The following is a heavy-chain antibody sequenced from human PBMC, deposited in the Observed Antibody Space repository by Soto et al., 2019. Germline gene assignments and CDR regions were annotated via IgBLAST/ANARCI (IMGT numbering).Heavy chain of an antibody. Sequence: SVKVSCKASGGTFSSYAISWVRQAPGQGLEWMGGIIPIFGTANYAQKFQGRVTITADKSTSTAYMELSSLRSEDTAVYYCARLTVARGGYYYYYGMDVWGQGTTVTVSS. V-gene: IGHV1-69*06. D-gene: IGHD4-17*01. CDR2: IIPIFGTA. CDR1: GGTFSSYA. CDR3: ARLTVARGGYYYYYGMDV. J-gene: IGHJ6*02.